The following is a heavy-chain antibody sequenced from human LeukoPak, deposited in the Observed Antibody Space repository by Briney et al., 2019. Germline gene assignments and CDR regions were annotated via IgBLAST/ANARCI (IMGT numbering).Heavy chain of an antibody. Sequence: GRSLRLSCAASGFTFSSYGMHWVRQAPGKGLEWVAVISYDGSNKYYADSAKGRFTISRDNSKNTLCLQMNSLRAEDTAVYYCAKDEVGSSGWCFDYWGQGTLVTVSS. CDR1: GFTFSSYG. CDR2: ISYDGSNK. V-gene: IGHV3-30*18. J-gene: IGHJ4*02. D-gene: IGHD6-19*01. CDR3: AKDEVGSSGWCFDY.